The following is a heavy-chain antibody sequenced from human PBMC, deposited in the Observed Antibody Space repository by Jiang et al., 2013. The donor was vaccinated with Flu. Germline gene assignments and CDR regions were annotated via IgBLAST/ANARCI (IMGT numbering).Heavy chain of an antibody. J-gene: IGHJ4*02. CDR2: ISYDGSNK. D-gene: IGHD6-19*01. CDR1: GFTFSSYA. CDR3: ARVISSGWPSFDY. Sequence: AASGFTFSSYAMHWVRQAPGKGLEWVAVISYDGSNKYYADSVKGRFTISRDNSKNTLYLQMNSLRAEDTAVYYCARVISSGWPSFDYWGQGTLVTVSS. V-gene: IGHV3-30-3*01.